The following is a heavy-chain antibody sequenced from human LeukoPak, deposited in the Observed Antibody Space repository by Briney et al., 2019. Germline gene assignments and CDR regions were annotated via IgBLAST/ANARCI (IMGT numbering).Heavy chain of an antibody. D-gene: IGHD5-24*01. J-gene: IGHJ4*02. Sequence: LGGSVRLSCAASGFTFSSYTMSWVRQAPGKGLEWVSYIRSSGSATYHAGSVKGRFTISRDNAKNSLYLQLNSLRVEDTAVYYCARERGYTYSFDYWGQGTLVTVSS. CDR3: ARERGYTYSFDY. V-gene: IGHV3-48*01. CDR1: GFTFSSYT. CDR2: IRSSGSAT.